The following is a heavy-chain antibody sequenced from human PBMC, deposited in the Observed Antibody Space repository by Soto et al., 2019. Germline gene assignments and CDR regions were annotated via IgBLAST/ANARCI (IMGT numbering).Heavy chain of an antibody. D-gene: IGHD3-9*01. CDR3: ARAGGVYDILTGWDY. V-gene: IGHV4-31*03. CDR2: IYYSGST. J-gene: IGHJ4*02. CDR1: GGSISSGGYY. Sequence: PSETLSLTCTVSGGSISSGGYYWSWIRQHPGKGLEWIGYIYYSGSTYYNPSLKSRVTISVDTSKNQFSLKLSSVTAADTAVYYCARAGGVYDILTGWDYWGQGTLVTVSS.